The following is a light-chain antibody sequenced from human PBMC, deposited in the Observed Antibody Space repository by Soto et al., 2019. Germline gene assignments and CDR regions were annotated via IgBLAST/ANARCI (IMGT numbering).Light chain of an antibody. CDR1: HNINEN. J-gene: IGKJ3*01. CDR2: GAS. CDR3: QQYNNWPFT. Sequence: IVMTQSPATLSVSPGERATLSCRASHNINENLAWYQQKPGQAPRLLIYGASTRATGIPASFIGNGSGTEFTLTASSLQPEDFAVYYCQQYNNWPFTFGPGTKVDIK. V-gene: IGKV3-15*01.